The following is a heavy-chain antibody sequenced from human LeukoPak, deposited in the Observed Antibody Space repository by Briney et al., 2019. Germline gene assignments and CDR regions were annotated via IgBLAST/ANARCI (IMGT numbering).Heavy chain of an antibody. Sequence: GESLKISCKGSGYNFIRYWIGWVRQMPGKGLECMGIIYPGDSDARYSPSFQGQVTISVDKSISTAYLQWSSLKASDTAMYYCASMGYCSGGSCYPSRYQFDPWGQGTLVTVSS. CDR2: IYPGDSDA. CDR3: ASMGYCSGGSCYPSRYQFDP. CDR1: GYNFIRYW. J-gene: IGHJ5*02. D-gene: IGHD2-15*01. V-gene: IGHV5-51*01.